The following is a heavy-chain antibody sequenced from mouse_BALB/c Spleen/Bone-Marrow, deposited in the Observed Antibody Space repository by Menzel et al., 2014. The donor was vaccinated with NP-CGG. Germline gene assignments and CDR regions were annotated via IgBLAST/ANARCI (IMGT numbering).Heavy chain of an antibody. CDR1: GYSITSDYA. CDR3: ARWARYDRVNATDY. Sequence: EVQLQQSGPGLVKPSQSLSLTCTVTGYSITSDYAWSWVRQFPGNKLEWMGYISYSGSTHYNPSLKSRISITRDTSKNQFFLQLNSVTTEDTATYYCARWARYDRVNATDYWGQGTSVTVSS. D-gene: IGHD2-14*01. CDR2: ISYSGST. V-gene: IGHV3-2*02. J-gene: IGHJ4*01.